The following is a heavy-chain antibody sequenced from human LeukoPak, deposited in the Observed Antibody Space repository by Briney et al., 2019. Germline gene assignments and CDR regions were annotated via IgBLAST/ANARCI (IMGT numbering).Heavy chain of an antibody. V-gene: IGHV3-74*01. CDR3: VRSLRSADF. CDR2: ISTDGSQT. J-gene: IGHJ4*02. Sequence: GGSLRLSCKASGFTFSNYGMHWVGQPPGKGLMWVSQISTDGSQTFYADSVKGRFTISRDNAQNTLFLQMDSLRPEDTAVYYCVRSLRSADFWGQGTLVTVSS. CDR1: GFTFSNYG.